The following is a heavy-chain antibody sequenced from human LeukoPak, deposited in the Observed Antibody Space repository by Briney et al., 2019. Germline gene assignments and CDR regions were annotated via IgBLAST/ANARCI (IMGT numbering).Heavy chain of an antibody. Sequence: PGRSLRLSCAASGFTFSSYAMSWVRQAPGKGLEWVSAISGSGGSTYYADSVKGRFTISRDNSKNTLYLQMNSLRAEDTAVYYCARPCPGSSDAFDIWGQGTMVTVSS. CDR3: ARPCPGSSDAFDI. J-gene: IGHJ3*02. CDR2: ISGSGGST. CDR1: GFTFSSYA. V-gene: IGHV3-23*01.